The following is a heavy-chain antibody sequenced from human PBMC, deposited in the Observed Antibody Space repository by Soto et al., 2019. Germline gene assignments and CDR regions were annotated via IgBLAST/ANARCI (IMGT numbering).Heavy chain of an antibody. V-gene: IGHV4-31*03. D-gene: IGHD2-8*01. CDR3: AKNGHPPYYYYGMDV. CDR2: IYYSGST. J-gene: IGHJ6*02. Sequence: PSETLSLTCTVSGGSISSGGYYWSWIRQHPGKGLEWIGYIYYSGSTYYNPSLKSRVTISVDTSKNQFSLELRSLTSDDTAVYYCAKNGHPPYYYYGMDVWGQGTTVTVSS. CDR1: GGSISSGGYY.